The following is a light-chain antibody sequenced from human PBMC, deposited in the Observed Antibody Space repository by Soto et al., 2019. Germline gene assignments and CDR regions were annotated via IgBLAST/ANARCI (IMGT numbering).Light chain of an antibody. CDR3: SSFTTSSTYV. CDR2: NVS. Sequence: QSALTQPASVSGSPGQSITSSCTGTSSDVSSYDYVSWYQQHPGEAHELIIYNVSDRPSGVSNRFSGSKSGNTAYLTISGLQSEDEADYYCSSFTTSSTYVFGTGTKVTVL. CDR1: SSDVSSYDY. V-gene: IGLV2-14*03. J-gene: IGLJ1*01.